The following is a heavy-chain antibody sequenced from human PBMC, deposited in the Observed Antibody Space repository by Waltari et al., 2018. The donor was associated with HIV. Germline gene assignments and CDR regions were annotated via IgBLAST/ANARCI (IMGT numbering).Heavy chain of an antibody. CDR3: ALIVVVPAAKLNWFDP. D-gene: IGHD2-2*01. Sequence: QLQLQESGPGLVKPSETRSITCTDSGGSISSSSYYWGWVRQPPGKGLEWIGSIYYSGNTYFNPSLKSRVTISVDTSKNQFSLKLSSVTSADTAVYYCALIVVVPAAKLNWFDPWGQGTLVTVSS. CDR1: GGSISSSSYY. V-gene: IGHV4-39*01. J-gene: IGHJ5*02. CDR2: IYYSGNT.